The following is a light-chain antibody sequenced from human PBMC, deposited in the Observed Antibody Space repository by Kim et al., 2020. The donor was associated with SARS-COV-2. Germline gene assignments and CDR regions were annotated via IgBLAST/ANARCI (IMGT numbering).Light chain of an antibody. CDR3: NSRDSSGNHLRV. V-gene: IGLV3-19*01. CDR2: GKN. CDR1: SLRSYY. J-gene: IGLJ3*02. Sequence: LGHTVRITCQGDSLRSYYARWYQQKPGQAPVLVIYGKNNRPSGIPDRFSGSSSGNTASLTITGAQAEDEADYYCNSRDSSGNHLRVFGGGTQLTVL.